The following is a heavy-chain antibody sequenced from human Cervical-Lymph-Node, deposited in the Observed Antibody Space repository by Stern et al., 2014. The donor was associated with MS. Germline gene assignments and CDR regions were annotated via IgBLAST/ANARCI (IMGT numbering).Heavy chain of an antibody. CDR1: GGTFSSYG. Sequence: VQLVQSGAEVKKPGSSVKVSCKASGGTFSSYGISWVRQAPGQGLEWMGGIIPMFGTPTYAQKFQGRVKIIADESRSTSSMELSSLRSEDTAVYYCASIMDTPLASDYWGQGTLVTVSS. D-gene: IGHD2-8*01. CDR3: ASIMDTPLASDY. CDR2: IIPMFGTP. V-gene: IGHV1-69*12. J-gene: IGHJ4*02.